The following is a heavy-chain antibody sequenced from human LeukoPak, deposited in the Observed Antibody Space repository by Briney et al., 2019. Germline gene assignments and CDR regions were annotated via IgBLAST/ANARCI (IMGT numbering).Heavy chain of an antibody. Sequence: GGSLRLSCAASGFTVSSNYMSWVRQAPGKGLEWVSVIYSGGSTYYSDSVKGRFTISRENSTNTTYLQINSLRAEDTAVYYCATRRWELLPSYYMDVWGKGTTVTVSS. D-gene: IGHD1-26*01. CDR1: GFTVSSNY. CDR2: IYSGGST. CDR3: ATRRWELLPSYYMDV. J-gene: IGHJ6*03. V-gene: IGHV3-53*01.